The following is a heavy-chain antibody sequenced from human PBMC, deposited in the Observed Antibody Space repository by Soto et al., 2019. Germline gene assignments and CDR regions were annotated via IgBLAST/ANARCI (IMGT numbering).Heavy chain of an antibody. D-gene: IGHD6-13*01. Sequence: QVQLVQSGAEVKKPGASVKVSCKASGYTFTSYGISWMRQAPGQGLEWMGWISAYNGNTNYAQKLQGRVTMSTDTSTHTDYVRLRSLRSDDTAVYYCARDKWQHEFDPWGQGTLVTVSS. J-gene: IGHJ5*02. CDR3: ARDKWQHEFDP. V-gene: IGHV1-18*04. CDR2: ISAYNGNT. CDR1: GYTFTSYG.